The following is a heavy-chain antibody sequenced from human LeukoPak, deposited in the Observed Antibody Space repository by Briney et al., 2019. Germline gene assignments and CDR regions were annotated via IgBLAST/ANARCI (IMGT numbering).Heavy chain of an antibody. Sequence: ASVKVSCKASGYTFTGYYMHWVRQAPGQGLEWMGWINPNSGGTNYAQKFQGRVTMTRDTSTSTVYMELSSLRSEDTAVYYCARDLCSGGSCYSRHVRDYWGQGTLVTVSS. J-gene: IGHJ4*02. CDR1: GYTFTGYY. CDR2: INPNSGGT. D-gene: IGHD2-15*01. V-gene: IGHV1-2*02. CDR3: ARDLCSGGSCYSRHVRDY.